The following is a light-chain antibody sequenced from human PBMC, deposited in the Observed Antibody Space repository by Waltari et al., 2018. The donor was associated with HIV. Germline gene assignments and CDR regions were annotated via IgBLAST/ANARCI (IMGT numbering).Light chain of an antibody. Sequence: DIQLTQSPSSLSASVGDRVTITCRASQDVSNYLAWFQQKPGEPPKSLIYAASGLQSGVPSKFSGSGSGTHFALTISSLQPEDFATYYCQQYRAYPLTFGGGTNVE. J-gene: IGKJ4*01. CDR3: QQYRAYPLT. V-gene: IGKV1-16*02. CDR1: QDVSNY. CDR2: AAS.